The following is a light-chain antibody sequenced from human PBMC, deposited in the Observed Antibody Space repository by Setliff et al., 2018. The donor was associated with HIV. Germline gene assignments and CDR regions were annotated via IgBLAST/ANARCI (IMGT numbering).Light chain of an antibody. J-gene: IGLJ1*01. V-gene: IGLV2-11*01. CDR3: CSYAGSYTLPYV. CDR1: SSDVGGYNY. Sequence: QSALTQPRSVSGSPGQSVTISCTGTSSDVGGYNYVSRYQQHPGKAPKLMIYDVSKRPSGVPDRFSGSKSGNTASLTISGLQAEDEADYYCCSYAGSYTLPYVFGTGTKVTVL. CDR2: DVS.